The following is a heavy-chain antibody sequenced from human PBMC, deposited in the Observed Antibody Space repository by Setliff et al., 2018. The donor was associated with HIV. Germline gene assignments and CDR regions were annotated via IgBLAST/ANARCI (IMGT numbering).Heavy chain of an antibody. CDR2: VSAYNGHT. Sequence: GASVKVSCKASGYTFSTYSITWVRQAPGQGLEWMGWVSAYNGHTDFAQKFQGKITLTTDTSSNTAYMELRSLTSEDTAVYYCAGLLPGYSSSWYFGYSYYGMDVWGQGTTVTVSS. J-gene: IGHJ6*02. D-gene: IGHD6-13*01. V-gene: IGHV1-18*01. CDR3: AGLLPGYSSSWYFGYSYYGMDV. CDR1: GYTFSTYS.